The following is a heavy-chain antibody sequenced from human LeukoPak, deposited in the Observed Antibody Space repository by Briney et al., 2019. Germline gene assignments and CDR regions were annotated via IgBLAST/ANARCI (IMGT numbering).Heavy chain of an antibody. CDR3: ARGKEGPFDY. CDR2: IYYSGST. CDR1: GGSISSYY. V-gene: IGHV4-59*01. Sequence: SETLSLTCTVSGGSISSYYWSWIRQPPGKGLEWIGYIYYSGSTNYNPSLKSRVTISVDTSKNQFSLKLSSVTAADTAVYYCARGKEGPFDYWGQGTLVTVSS. J-gene: IGHJ4*02.